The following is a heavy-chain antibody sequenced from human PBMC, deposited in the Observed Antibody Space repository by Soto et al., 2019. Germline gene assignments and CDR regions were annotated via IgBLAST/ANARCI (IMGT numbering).Heavy chain of an antibody. V-gene: IGHV3-73*02. Sequence: EVQLVESGGGLVQPGGSLKLSCAASGFTFSGSAMHWVRQASGKGLEWVGRIRSKANSYATAYAASVKGRFTISRDDSKNTAYPQMNSLKTEDTAVYYCTRVPRVGFGGSYGMDVWGQGTTVTVSS. D-gene: IGHD3-10*01. J-gene: IGHJ6*02. CDR2: IRSKANSYAT. CDR3: TRVPRVGFGGSYGMDV. CDR1: GFTFSGSA.